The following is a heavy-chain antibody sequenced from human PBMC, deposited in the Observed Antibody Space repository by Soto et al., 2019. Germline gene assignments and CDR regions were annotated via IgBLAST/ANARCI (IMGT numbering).Heavy chain of an antibody. J-gene: IGHJ4*02. CDR2: IYYSGST. CDR1: GGSISSGDYY. D-gene: IGHD2-15*01. V-gene: IGHV4-30-4*01. Sequence: SETLSLTCTVSGGSISSGDYYWSWIRQPPGKGLEWIGYIYYSGSTYYNPSLKSRVTISVDTSKNQFSLKLSSVTAADTAVYYCARGAATQYYFDYWGQGTLVTVSS. CDR3: ARGAATQYYFDY.